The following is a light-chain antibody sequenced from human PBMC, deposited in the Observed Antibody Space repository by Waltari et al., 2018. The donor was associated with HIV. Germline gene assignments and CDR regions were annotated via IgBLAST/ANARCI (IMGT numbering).Light chain of an antibody. Sequence: DIQMTQSPSSLSASVGDRVTITCRASQGINAYLAWYQQKPGKVPELLVYSVSTLRSGVPSRFSGGGSGTDFTLTISSLQPEDVGTYYCHQYEVVPWTFGQGTKVEVK. CDR2: SVS. J-gene: IGKJ1*01. V-gene: IGKV1-27*01. CDR1: QGINAY. CDR3: HQYEVVPWT.